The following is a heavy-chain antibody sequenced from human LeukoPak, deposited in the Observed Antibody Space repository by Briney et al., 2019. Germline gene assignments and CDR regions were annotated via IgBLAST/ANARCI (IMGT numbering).Heavy chain of an antibody. CDR1: GGSISSSSYY. Sequence: SETLSLTCTVSGGSISSSSYYWGWIRQPPGKGLEWIGSIYYSGSTYYNPSLKSRVTISVDTSKNQFSLKLSSVTAADTAVYYCARAPIYCGGDCYPGAFDIWGQGTMVTVSS. CDR3: ARAPIYCGGDCYPGAFDI. V-gene: IGHV4-39*07. D-gene: IGHD2-21*02. CDR2: IYYSGST. J-gene: IGHJ3*02.